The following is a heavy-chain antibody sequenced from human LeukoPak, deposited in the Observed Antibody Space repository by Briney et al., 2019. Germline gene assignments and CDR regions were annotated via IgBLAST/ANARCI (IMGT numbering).Heavy chain of an antibody. D-gene: IGHD3-10*01. J-gene: IGHJ4*02. CDR3: AAGSFKKSMVRGVDFDY. CDR2: INPSGGGT. Sequence: ASVKVSCKASGYTFTSYYMHWVRQAPGQGLEWMGIINPSGGGTSYAQKFQERVTITRDMSTSTAYMELSSLRSEDTAVYYCAAGSFKKSMVRGVDFDYWGQGTLVTVSS. V-gene: IGHV1-46*01. CDR1: GYTFTSYY.